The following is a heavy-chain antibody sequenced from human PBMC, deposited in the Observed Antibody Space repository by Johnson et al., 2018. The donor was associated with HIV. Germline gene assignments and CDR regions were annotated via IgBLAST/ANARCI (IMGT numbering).Heavy chain of an antibody. CDR3: AKDATLQDGTGAFDI. CDR2: IRYDGSNK. J-gene: IGHJ3*02. D-gene: IGHD1-1*01. V-gene: IGHV3-30*02. CDR1: GFTFSSYG. Sequence: VQVVESGGGVVQPGGSLRLSCAASGFTFSSYGMHWVRQAPGKGLEWVAFIRYDGSNKYYADSVKGRFTISRDNSKNTLYLQMNSLRAEDTAVYYCAKDATLQDGTGAFDIWGQGTMVTVSS.